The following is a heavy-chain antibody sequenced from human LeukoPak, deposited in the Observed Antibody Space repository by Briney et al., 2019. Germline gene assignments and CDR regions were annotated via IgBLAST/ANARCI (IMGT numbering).Heavy chain of an antibody. CDR2: ISGSNGNT. CDR1: GFTFSTYA. Sequence: PGGSLRLSCAASGFTFSTYAMSWVRQVPGKGLEWVSTISGSNGNTYYADSVKGRFTISRDNSKSTLYLQMISLRAEDTAVYYCAKRSALAAHLFYFDYWGRGTLVTVSS. D-gene: IGHD6-6*01. J-gene: IGHJ4*02. CDR3: AKRSALAAHLFYFDY. V-gene: IGHV3-23*01.